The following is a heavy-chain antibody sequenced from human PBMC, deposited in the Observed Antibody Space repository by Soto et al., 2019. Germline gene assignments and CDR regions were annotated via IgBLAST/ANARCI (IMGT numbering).Heavy chain of an antibody. J-gene: IGHJ6*02. CDR1: GFTFDDYA. CDR3: AKGGLLNEYYYDMDV. CDR2: ISWNSGSI. V-gene: IGHV3-9*01. Sequence: SLRLSCAASGFTFDDYAMHWVRQAPGKGLEWVSGISWNSGSIGYADSVKGRFTIARDNTKNSLYLQMNSLRDEDTALYYCAKGGLLNEYYYDMDVWGQGTMVTVSS. D-gene: IGHD1-26*01.